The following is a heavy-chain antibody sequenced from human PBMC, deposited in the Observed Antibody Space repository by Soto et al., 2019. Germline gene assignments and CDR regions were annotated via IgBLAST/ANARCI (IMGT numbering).Heavy chain of an antibody. CDR1: GFTFSSYW. J-gene: IGHJ6*02. D-gene: IGHD2-2*01. CDR3: ATDCSSTSCYPYYYYGMDV. CDR2: IKQDGSEK. V-gene: IGHV3-7*01. Sequence: GGSLRLSCAASGFTFSSYWMSWVRQAPGKGLEWVANIKQDGSEKYYVDSVKGRFTISRDNAKNSLYLQMNSLRAEDTAVYYCATDCSSTSCYPYYYYGMDVWGQGTTVTVSS.